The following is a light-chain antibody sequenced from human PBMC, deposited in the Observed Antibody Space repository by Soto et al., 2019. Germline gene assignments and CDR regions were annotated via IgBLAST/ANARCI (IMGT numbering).Light chain of an antibody. Sequence: EIVMTQSPATLSVSPGERATLSCRASQSVSSNLAWYQQKPGQAPRLLIYGASSRATGIPDRFSGSGSGTDFTLTISRLEPEDFAVYNCQQYGSSPTTFGQGTKVDIK. V-gene: IGKV3-20*01. J-gene: IGKJ1*01. CDR1: QSVSSN. CDR2: GAS. CDR3: QQYGSSPTT.